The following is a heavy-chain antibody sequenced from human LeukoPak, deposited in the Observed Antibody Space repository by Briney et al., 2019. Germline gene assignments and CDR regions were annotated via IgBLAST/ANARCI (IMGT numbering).Heavy chain of an antibody. CDR1: GFTFSSYGM. D-gene: IGHD3-16*02. Sequence: KPGGSLRLSCAASGFTFSSYGMSWVRQAPGKGLEWIGQIFHRGIPNYNPSLKSRVTMSIDKSKNQLSLEMNSVTAADTAVYYCARVMGASWFFYLDVWGKGTTVTVSS. CDR3: ARVMGASWFFYLDV. V-gene: IGHV4-4*02. CDR2: IFHRGIP. J-gene: IGHJ6*03.